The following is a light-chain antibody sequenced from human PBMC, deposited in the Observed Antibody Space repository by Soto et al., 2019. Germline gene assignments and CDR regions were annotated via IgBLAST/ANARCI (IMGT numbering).Light chain of an antibody. Sequence: DIQMTQSPSTLSASVGDRVTITCRASQSISNWLAWYQQKPGKAPNLLIYKASSLEGGVPSRFSGSGSGTEFSLTIGSLQPDDLATYYCQQYNSYPPTFGPGTKVDI. CDR3: QQYNSYPPT. CDR2: KAS. CDR1: QSISNW. J-gene: IGKJ3*01. V-gene: IGKV1-5*03.